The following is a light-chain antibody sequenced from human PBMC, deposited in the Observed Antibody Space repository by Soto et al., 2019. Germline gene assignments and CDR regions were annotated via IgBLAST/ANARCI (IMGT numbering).Light chain of an antibody. Sequence: QSALTQPASVSGSPGQSITITCTGSNNDIGADKFVSWYRQHPGEAPKLLIFDVSNRPSGVSHRFSGFKSGNTASLTISRLQAEDESDYYCTSFTTNLSFVFGTGTKVTVL. V-gene: IGLV2-14*03. CDR1: NNDIGADKF. CDR2: DVS. J-gene: IGLJ1*01. CDR3: TSFTTNLSFV.